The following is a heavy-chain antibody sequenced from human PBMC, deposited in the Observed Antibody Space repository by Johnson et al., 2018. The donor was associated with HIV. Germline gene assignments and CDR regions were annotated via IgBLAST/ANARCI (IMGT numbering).Heavy chain of an antibody. V-gene: IGHV3-15*01. J-gene: IGHJ3*02. D-gene: IGHD1-26*01. Sequence: VQLVESGGDLVKPGGSLRLSCAGSGFTFSKPWLTWVRHAPGKGLEWIARIKSKTDGGTTDYAAPVKGRFTISRDDSKNTLYLQMNSLRAEDTAVYYCAPRGGVGGSYGDAFDIWGQGTMVTVSS. CDR2: IKSKTDGGTT. CDR1: GFTFSKPW. CDR3: APRGGVGGSYGDAFDI.